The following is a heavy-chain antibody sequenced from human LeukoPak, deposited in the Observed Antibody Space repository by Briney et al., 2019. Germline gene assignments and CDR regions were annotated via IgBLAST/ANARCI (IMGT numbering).Heavy chain of an antibody. CDR1: GFDFNYYD. CDR2: ISSRSSYI. CDR3: ARRGGMSSGRSFDH. D-gene: IGHD3-16*01. J-gene: IGHJ4*02. V-gene: IGHV3-21*01. Sequence: PGGSLRLSCVGSGFDFNYYDINWVRQAPGKGLEWVSSISSRSSYIYFADSAKGRFTISRDNANGSVFLHMTSLRPEDMAVYYCARRGGMSSGRSFDHWGQGTLVTVSS.